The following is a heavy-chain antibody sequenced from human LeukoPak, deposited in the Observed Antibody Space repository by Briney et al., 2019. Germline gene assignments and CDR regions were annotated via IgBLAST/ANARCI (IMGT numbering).Heavy chain of an antibody. D-gene: IGHD2-21*01. CDR2: LDSSGST. CDR3: ARGTSCGGKCFFDY. Sequence: SETLSLTCKVSGGSISGYYWSWIRQPAGKGLEWIGRLDSSGSTNYNSSLKSRVTMSIDRSQFSLRLTSVTAADTAIYYCARGTSCGGKCFFDYWGQGILVTVSS. J-gene: IGHJ4*02. V-gene: IGHV4-4*07. CDR1: GGSISGYY.